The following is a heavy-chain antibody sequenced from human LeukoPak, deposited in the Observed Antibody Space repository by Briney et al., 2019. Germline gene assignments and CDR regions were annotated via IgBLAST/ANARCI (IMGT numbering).Heavy chain of an antibody. J-gene: IGHJ4*02. CDR3: ARGSRMSSGYYRGQFDY. Sequence: PSETLSLTCAVYGGSFSGYYWSWIRQPPGKGLEWIGEINHSGSTNYNPSLKSRVTISVDTSKNQFSLKLSSVTAADTAVYYCARGSRMSSGYYRGQFDYWGQGTLVTVSS. CDR1: GGSFSGYY. V-gene: IGHV4-34*01. D-gene: IGHD3-22*01. CDR2: INHSGST.